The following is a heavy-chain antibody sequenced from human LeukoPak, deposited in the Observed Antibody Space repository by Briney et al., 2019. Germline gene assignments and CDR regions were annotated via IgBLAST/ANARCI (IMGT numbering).Heavy chain of an antibody. CDR3: AKDGPTVVSPHDY. Sequence: QPAGSPRLSCAASGFTFSTYAMSWVRQAPRKGLEWVSTIGGSGISTYYGVSVKGRFTISRDTSKNTLFLQMDSLRAEDTAVYYCAKDGPTVVSPHDYWGQGTLVTVSS. CDR1: GFTFSTYA. D-gene: IGHD4-23*01. J-gene: IGHJ4*02. CDR2: IGGSGIST. V-gene: IGHV3-23*01.